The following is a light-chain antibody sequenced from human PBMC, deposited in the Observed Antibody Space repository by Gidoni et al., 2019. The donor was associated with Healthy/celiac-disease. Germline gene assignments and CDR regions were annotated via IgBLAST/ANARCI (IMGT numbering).Light chain of an antibody. V-gene: IGKV1-39*01. CDR3: QQSYITLRT. CDR2: SAS. J-gene: IGKJ1*01. CDR1: QSISSY. Sequence: DIQMTQSPSSLSASVGDRVTITCRASQSISSYLNWYQQKPGKAPKLLIYSASSLQSGVPSRFSGSGSGTDFTLTISSLQPEDFATDYCQQSYITLRTFGQGTKVEIK.